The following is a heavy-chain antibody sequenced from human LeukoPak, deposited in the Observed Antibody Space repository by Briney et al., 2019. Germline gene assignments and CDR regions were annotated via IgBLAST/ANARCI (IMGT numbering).Heavy chain of an antibody. Sequence: GASVKVSRKASGGTFSSYAISWVRQAPGQGLEWMGRIIPIFGTANYAQKFQGRVTITTDESTSTAYMELSSLRSEDTAVYYCAKMGIAVAGTLYYYMDVWGKGTTVTVSS. CDR2: IIPIFGTA. D-gene: IGHD6-19*01. V-gene: IGHV1-69*05. CDR3: AKMGIAVAGTLYYYMDV. J-gene: IGHJ6*03. CDR1: GGTFSSYA.